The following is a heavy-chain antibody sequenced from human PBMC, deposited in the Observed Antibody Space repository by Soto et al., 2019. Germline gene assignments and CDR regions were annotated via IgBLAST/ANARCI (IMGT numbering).Heavy chain of an antibody. CDR3: ARPPQDYSFVGGDY. D-gene: IGHD4-4*01. V-gene: IGHV3-53*05. J-gene: IGHJ4*01. CDR2: TYTGGYT. CDR1: GFIVSDNY. Sequence: GGSLRLSCAASGFIVSDNYINWVRQAPGKGLEWVSVTYTGGYTYYADSVKGRFTISRDNSNNTLYLQINSLRSEDTAVYYCARPPQDYSFVGGDYWGHGTLVTVSS.